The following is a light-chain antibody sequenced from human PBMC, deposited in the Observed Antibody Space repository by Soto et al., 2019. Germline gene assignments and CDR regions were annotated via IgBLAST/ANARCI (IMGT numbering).Light chain of an antibody. Sequence: QSVLTQPASVSGSPGQSITISCTGTSSDVGGYNYVSWYQQHPGKAPKFMIYDVSNRPSGVSNRFSGSKSGNTASLTISGLQAEDEADYYFSSYTSSSTLVFGGGTKLTVL. CDR3: SSYTSSSTLV. J-gene: IGLJ2*01. V-gene: IGLV2-14*01. CDR1: SSDVGGYNY. CDR2: DVS.